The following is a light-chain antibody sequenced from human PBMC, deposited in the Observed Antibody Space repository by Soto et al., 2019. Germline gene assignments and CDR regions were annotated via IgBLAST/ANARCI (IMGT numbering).Light chain of an antibody. V-gene: IGKV3-20*01. CDR2: GAS. CDR1: QSVSSTY. CDR3: QQYGSSRT. J-gene: IGKJ1*01. Sequence: EIVLTQSPGTLSLSPGERATLSCRASQSVSSTYLAWYQQKPGQAPRLLIYGASSRATGIPDRFSGSGSGTEFTLTISRLEPEDFAVDYCQQYGSSRTFGQGTKVDIK.